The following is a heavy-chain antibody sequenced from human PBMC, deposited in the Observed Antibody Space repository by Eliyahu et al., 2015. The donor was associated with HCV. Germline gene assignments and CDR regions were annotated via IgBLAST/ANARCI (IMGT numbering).Heavy chain of an antibody. Sequence: QLQLQESGPGLVKPSETLSLXCTVSGGSISSSSYYWGWIRQPPGKGLEWIGSIYYSGSTYYNPSLKSRVTISVDTSKNQFSLKLSSVTAADTAVYYCARLDGEGFDYWGQGTLVTVSS. CDR2: IYYSGST. V-gene: IGHV4-39*01. J-gene: IGHJ4*02. CDR1: GGSISSSSYY. CDR3: ARLDGEGFDY. D-gene: IGHD3-3*01.